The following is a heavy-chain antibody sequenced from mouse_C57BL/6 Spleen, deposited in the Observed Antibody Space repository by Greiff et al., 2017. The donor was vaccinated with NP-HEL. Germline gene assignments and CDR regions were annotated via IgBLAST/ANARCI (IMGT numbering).Heavy chain of an antibody. CDR2: IYPRSGNT. CDR3: ARGDTTVVADY. V-gene: IGHV1-81*01. CDR1: GYTFTSYG. Sequence: VMLVESGAELARPGASVKLSCKASGYTFTSYGISWVKQRTGQGLEWIGEIYPRSGNTYYNEKFKGKATMTADKSSSTAYMELRSLTSEDSAVYFCARGDTTVVADYWGQGTTLTVSS. J-gene: IGHJ2*01. D-gene: IGHD1-1*01.